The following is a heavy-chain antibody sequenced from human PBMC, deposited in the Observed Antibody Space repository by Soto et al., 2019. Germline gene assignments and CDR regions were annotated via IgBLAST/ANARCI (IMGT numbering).Heavy chain of an antibody. V-gene: IGHV4-59*01. CDR1: GGSISSYY. CDR3: AVHRMAIEMDY. Sequence: PSETLSLTCTVSGGSISSYYWSWIRQPPGKGLEWIGYIYYSGSTNYNPSLKSRVTISVDTSKNQFSLKLSSVTAADTAVYYCAVHRMAIEMDYLGQEPLLTISS. CDR2: IYYSGST. J-gene: IGHJ4*02. D-gene: IGHD2-15*01.